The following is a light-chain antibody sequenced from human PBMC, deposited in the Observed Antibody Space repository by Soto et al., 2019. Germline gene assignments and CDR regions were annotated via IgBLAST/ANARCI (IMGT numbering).Light chain of an antibody. Sequence: EIVMTQSPATLSVSPGERATLSCRASQSVTSNLAWYQQKPGQAPRLLVYDASTRATGIPARFSGSGSGTEFTLSISSLQSEDFAVYYCQQSNNWPLTFGGGTKVDIK. CDR2: DAS. V-gene: IGKV3-15*01. CDR3: QQSNNWPLT. CDR1: QSVTSN. J-gene: IGKJ4*01.